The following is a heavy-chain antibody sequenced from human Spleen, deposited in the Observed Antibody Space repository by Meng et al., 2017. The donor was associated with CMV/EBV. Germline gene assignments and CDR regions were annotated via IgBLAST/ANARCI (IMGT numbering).Heavy chain of an antibody. D-gene: IGHD2-8*01. CDR1: EFSFSRYT. V-gene: IGHV3-21*01. J-gene: IGHJ4*02. CDR2: ISPSSSNT. CDR3: ARAQVYYFDS. Sequence: GGSLRLSCAASEFSFSRYTMNWIRQASGKGLEWVSSISPSSSNTYYADSVKGRFTISRDNAKNSLYLQMNSLRAEDTAVYYCARAQVYYFDSWGQGTLVTVSS.